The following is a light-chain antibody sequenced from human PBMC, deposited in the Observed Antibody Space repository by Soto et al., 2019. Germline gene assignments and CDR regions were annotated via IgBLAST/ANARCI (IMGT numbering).Light chain of an antibody. J-gene: IGKJ1*01. V-gene: IGKV1-6*01. CDR2: AAS. CDR3: LRFYNFSWT. CDR1: QVIGND. Sequence: AIQMTQSPSSLSASVGDRVTISCRASQVIGNDLAWYQQKPGKAPRLLIFAASNLQSGVPSRFSGSGSGTDFTLTISRLQPEDFATYYCLRFYNFSWTFGQGTKVEIK.